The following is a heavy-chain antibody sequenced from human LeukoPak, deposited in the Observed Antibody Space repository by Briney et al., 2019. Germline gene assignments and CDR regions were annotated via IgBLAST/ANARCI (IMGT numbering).Heavy chain of an antibody. V-gene: IGHV3-48*03. CDR3: TTDRPTVPLDY. J-gene: IGHJ4*02. D-gene: IGHD4-17*01. Sequence: AGGSLRLSCAASGFTFSSYEMNWVRQAPGKGLEWVSYISSSGSTIYYADSVKGRFTISRDNAKNSLYLQMNSLKTEDTAVYYCTTDRPTVPLDYWGQGTLVTVSS. CDR1: GFTFSSYE. CDR2: ISSSGSTI.